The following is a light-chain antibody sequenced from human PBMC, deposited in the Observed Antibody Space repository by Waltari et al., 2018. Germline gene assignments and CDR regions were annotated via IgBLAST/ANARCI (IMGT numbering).Light chain of an antibody. Sequence: QPVLTQPPSVSGTPGQRVTISCSGSRSNIGDFSVNWYQHLPGSAPRLLIYSDYQRPSGVPDRFSGSKSGTSASLVVSGLQSDDEADYYCAAWDDSLSGVVFGGGTNLTVL. CDR1: RSNIGDFS. J-gene: IGLJ2*01. CDR2: SDY. CDR3: AAWDDSLSGVV. V-gene: IGLV1-44*01.